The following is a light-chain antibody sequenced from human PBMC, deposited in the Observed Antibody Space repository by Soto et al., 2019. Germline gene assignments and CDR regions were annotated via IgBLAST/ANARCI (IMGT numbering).Light chain of an antibody. CDR3: QSYDSSLSGWV. J-gene: IGLJ3*02. V-gene: IGLV1-40*01. Sequence: QSVLTQPPSVSGAPGQRVTISCTGSSSNIGAGYDVHWYQQLPGTAPKLLISGNSNRPSGVPDRFSGSKSGTSASLAITGLQAEDDADYYCQSYDSSLSGWVFGGGTKLTAL. CDR2: GNS. CDR1: SSNIGAGYD.